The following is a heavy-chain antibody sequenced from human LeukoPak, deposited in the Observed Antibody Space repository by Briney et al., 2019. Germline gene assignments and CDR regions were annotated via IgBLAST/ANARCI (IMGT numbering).Heavy chain of an antibody. D-gene: IGHD2-2*01. Sequence: GGCLRLSCAASGFTFNNYAMSWVRQAPGKGLVWVSAIIASGGTTYYADSVKGRFTISRYNSENTLFLQMNSLRAEDTAVYYCAKEPREYCSSTSCPNWFDSWGQGTLVTVSS. J-gene: IGHJ5*01. V-gene: IGHV3-23*01. CDR3: AKEPREYCSSTSCPNWFDS. CDR1: GFTFNNYA. CDR2: IIASGGTT.